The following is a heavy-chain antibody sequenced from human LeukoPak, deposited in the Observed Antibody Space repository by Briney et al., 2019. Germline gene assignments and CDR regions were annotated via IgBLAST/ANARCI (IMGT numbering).Heavy chain of an antibody. Sequence: GGSLRLSCAASGFTFSDYYMTWIRQAPGKGLEWVSYISPSGITTYYTDSVKGRFTISGDNAKNSLSLQINSLRVEDTAVYYCARAYTGSFSGTLEYWGRGTLVTVSS. D-gene: IGHD1-26*01. CDR1: GFTFSDYY. V-gene: IGHV3-11*04. J-gene: IGHJ4*02. CDR3: ARAYTGSFSGTLEY. CDR2: ISPSGITT.